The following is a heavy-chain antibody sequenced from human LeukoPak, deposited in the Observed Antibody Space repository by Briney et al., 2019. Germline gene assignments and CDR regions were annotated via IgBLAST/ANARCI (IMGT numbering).Heavy chain of an antibody. CDR3: AKDQYGGNPQYYFDY. Sequence: GGSLRLSCAASGXTFSSYAMSWVRQAPGKGLDWVSAISGSGSNTYYADSVKGRFTISRDNSKNTLYLQMNSLRAEDTAVYYCAKDQYGGNPQYYFDYWGQGTLVTVSS. V-gene: IGHV3-23*01. D-gene: IGHD4-23*01. J-gene: IGHJ4*02. CDR1: GXTFSSYA. CDR2: ISGSGSNT.